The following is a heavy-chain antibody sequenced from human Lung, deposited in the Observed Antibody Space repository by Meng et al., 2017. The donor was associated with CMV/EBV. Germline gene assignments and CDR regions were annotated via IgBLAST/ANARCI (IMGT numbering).Heavy chain of an antibody. CDR3: GRDWRNAGRSRGGID. J-gene: IGHJ4*01. Sequence: SXAVSGLTARNNFMTWVRQAPGKGLEWVSVIYSGDSTYYADSVKGRFTISRDNSQNILFLQMNNLRGEDTAIYFCGRDWRNAGRSRGGIDWGHGTLVTVSS. D-gene: IGHD3-16*02. CDR1: GLTARNNF. CDR2: IYSGDST. V-gene: IGHV3-53*01.